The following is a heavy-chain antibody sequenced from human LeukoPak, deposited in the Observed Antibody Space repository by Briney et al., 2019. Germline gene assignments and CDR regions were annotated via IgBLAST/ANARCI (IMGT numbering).Heavy chain of an antibody. CDR2: INPNSGGT. J-gene: IGHJ4*02. CDR1: GYTFTGYY. V-gene: IGHV1-2*02. CDR3: ARDYSSSWYLPDY. Sequence: ASVKVSCKASGYTFTGYYMHWVRQAPGEGLERMGWINPNSGGTNYAQKFQGRVTMTRDTSISTAYMELSRLRSDDTAVYYCARDYSSSWYLPDYWGQGTLVTVSS. D-gene: IGHD6-13*01.